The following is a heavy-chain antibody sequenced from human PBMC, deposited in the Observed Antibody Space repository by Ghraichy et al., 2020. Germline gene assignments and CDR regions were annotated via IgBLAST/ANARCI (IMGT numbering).Heavy chain of an antibody. Sequence: GGSLRLSFAASGFTFSSYSMNWVRQAPGKGLEWVSSISSSSSYIYYADSVKGRFTISRDNAKNSLYLQMNSLRAEDTAVYYCARDYGSYGDYAPVDYWGQGTLVTVAS. CDR3: ARDYGSYGDYAPVDY. J-gene: IGHJ4*02. D-gene: IGHD4-17*01. V-gene: IGHV3-21*01. CDR1: GFTFSSYS. CDR2: ISSSSSYI.